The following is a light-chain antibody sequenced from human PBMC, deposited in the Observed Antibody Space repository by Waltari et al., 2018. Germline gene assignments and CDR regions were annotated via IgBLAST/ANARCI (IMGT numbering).Light chain of an antibody. J-gene: IGLJ1*01. CDR1: RSDVGTYNL. Sequence: QSALAQPASVSGSPGQSITISCTGTRSDVGTYNLVSWYQQHPGEAPKLMIYEDNKRPSGVSHRFSGSHSGKTASLIISGLQAEDEAYYHCCSYAGSGTYVFGTGTKVSVL. CDR2: EDN. CDR3: CSYAGSGTYV. V-gene: IGLV2-23*01.